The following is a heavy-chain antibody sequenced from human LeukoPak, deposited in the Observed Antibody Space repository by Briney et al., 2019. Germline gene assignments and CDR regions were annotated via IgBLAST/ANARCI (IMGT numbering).Heavy chain of an antibody. D-gene: IGHD3-22*01. J-gene: IGHJ4*02. Sequence: SETLSLTCAVYGGSFSGYYWSWIRQPPGKGLEWIGEINHSGSTNYNPSLKSRVTISVDTSKNQFSLKLSSVTAADTAVYHCARGSYYYDSSGYSYWGQGTLVTVSS. V-gene: IGHV4-34*01. CDR2: INHSGST. CDR3: ARGSYYYDSSGYSY. CDR1: GGSFSGYY.